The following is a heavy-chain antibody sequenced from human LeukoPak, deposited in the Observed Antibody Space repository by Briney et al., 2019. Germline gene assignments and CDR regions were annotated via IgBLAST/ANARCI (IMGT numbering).Heavy chain of an antibody. CDR3: AREVHDGSGSYSLTGVSDYYYYYMDV. CDR1: GFTFGTFW. D-gene: IGHD3-10*01. Sequence: GSLRLSCEASGFTFGTFWMSWVRQAPGKGLEWVANIKQGGSEKNNMDSVKGRFTIARDDAKNSLYLQMNSLRAEDTAVYFCAREVHDGSGSYSLTGVSDYYYYYMDVWGKGTTVTISS. CDR2: IKQGGSEK. V-gene: IGHV3-7*01. J-gene: IGHJ6*03.